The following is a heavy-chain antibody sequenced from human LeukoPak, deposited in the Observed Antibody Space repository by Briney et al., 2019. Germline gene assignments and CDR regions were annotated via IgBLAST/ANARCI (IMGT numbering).Heavy chain of an antibody. J-gene: IGHJ4*02. D-gene: IGHD3-22*01. CDR3: ARNYYDSSAYYYFDY. CDR1: GFTISSSY. V-gene: IGHV3-66*01. CDR2: IYSGGGT. Sequence: GGSLRLSCAASGFTISSSYMNWVRQAPGKGLEWVSLIYSGGGTYYADSVKGRFTISRDNSKNTLYLQMNSLRAEDTAVYYCARNYYDSSAYYYFDYWGQGTLVTVSS.